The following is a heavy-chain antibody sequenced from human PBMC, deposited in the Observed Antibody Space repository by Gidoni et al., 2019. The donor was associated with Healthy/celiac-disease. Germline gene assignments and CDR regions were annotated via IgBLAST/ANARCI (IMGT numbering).Heavy chain of an antibody. CDR1: GFTFSSYS. CDR3: ARVHTEQWWPPGYFDY. CDR2: ISYDGSNK. J-gene: IGHJ4*02. D-gene: IGHD2-15*01. V-gene: IGHV3-30-3*01. Sequence: QVQLVESGGGVVQPGRSLRLSCAASGFTFSSYSMHWVRQAPGKGLEWVAVISYDGSNKYYADSVKGRFTISRDNSKNTLYLQMNSLRAEDTAVYYCARVHTEQWWPPGYFDYWGQGTLVTVSS.